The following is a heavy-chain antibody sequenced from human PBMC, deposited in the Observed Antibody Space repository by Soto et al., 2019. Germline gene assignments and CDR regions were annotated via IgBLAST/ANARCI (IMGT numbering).Heavy chain of an antibody. D-gene: IGHD7-27*01. CDR3: SRGPSGDNVDS. Sequence: QVQLQESGPGLVKPSQTLSLTCTVSGGSISTVNYWWSWIRQSPDMGLEWIGHIYNGGSTYNNPSTESPGTLSVATSKNQLSLTLSSVSAADPAVYYCSRGPSGDNVDSWGQGTLVTVSS. CDR1: GGSISTVNYW. J-gene: IGHJ4*02. V-gene: IGHV4-30-4*01. CDR2: IYNGGST.